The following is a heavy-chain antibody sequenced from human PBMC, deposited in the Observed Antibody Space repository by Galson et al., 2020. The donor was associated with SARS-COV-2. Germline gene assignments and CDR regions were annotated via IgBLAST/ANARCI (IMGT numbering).Heavy chain of an antibody. Sequence: GESLKISCAASGFTVSSNYMSWVRQAPGKGLEWVSVIYSGGSTYYADSVKGRFTISRDNSKNTLYLQMNSLRAEDTAVYYCARSDIHSYYMDVWGKGTTVTVSS. CDR2: IYSGGST. CDR1: GFTVSSNY. V-gene: IGHV3-66*02. CDR3: ARSDIHSYYMDV. J-gene: IGHJ6*03.